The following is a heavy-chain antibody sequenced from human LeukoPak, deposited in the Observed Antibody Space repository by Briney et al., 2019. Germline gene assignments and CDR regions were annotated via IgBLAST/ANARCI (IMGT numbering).Heavy chain of an antibody. CDR3: ARDPGGYSSSWYDPRRRSGRHMGAFDI. V-gene: IGHV4-4*07. CDR1: GGSISSYY. J-gene: IGHJ3*02. Sequence: PSETLSLTCTVSGGSISSYYWSWIRQPAVKGLEWIGRISPSGSTNYNPSLKSRVTMSVDTSKNQFSLKLSSVTAADTAVYYCARDPGGYSSSWYDPRRRSGRHMGAFDIWGQGTMVTVSS. CDR2: ISPSGST. D-gene: IGHD6-13*01.